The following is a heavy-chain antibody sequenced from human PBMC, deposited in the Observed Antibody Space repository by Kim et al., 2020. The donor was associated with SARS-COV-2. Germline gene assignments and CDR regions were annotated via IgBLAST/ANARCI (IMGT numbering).Heavy chain of an antibody. Sequence: ASVKVSCKASGYTFSSYAMYWVRQAPGQRLEWMGWIKGGSGNTKYSQKFQGRLTITRDTSASTAYMELSSLISEDTAIYYCARDPDGSSWSPSDHWGQGTLVTISS. CDR2: IKGGSGNT. CDR1: GYTFSSYA. J-gene: IGHJ4*02. V-gene: IGHV1-3*01. CDR3: ARDPDGSSWSPSDH. D-gene: IGHD6-13*01.